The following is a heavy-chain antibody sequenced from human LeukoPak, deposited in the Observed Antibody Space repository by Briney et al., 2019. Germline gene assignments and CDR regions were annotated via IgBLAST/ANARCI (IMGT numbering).Heavy chain of an antibody. CDR3: ATSDYYDILPGYSN. D-gene: IGHD3-9*01. Sequence: ASVKVSCKVSGYTLTELSMHWVRQAPGKGLEWMGGFDPEDGETIYAQKFQGRVTMTEDTSTDTAYMELSSLRSEDTAVYYCATSDYYDILPGYSNWGQGTLVTVSS. J-gene: IGHJ4*02. V-gene: IGHV1-24*01. CDR1: GYTLTELS. CDR2: FDPEDGET.